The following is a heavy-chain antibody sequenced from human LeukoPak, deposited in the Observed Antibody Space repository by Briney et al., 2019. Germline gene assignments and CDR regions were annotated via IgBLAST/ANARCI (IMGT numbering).Heavy chain of an antibody. D-gene: IGHD2-15*01. Sequence: GASVKVSCKASGYTFTSYYMHWVRQASGQGLEWMGIINPDGGSTTFAQKFQGRVAMTRDTSTSTFYMELNSLRSEDTAVYYCARETVVVLDANYFDFWGQGTLVTVSS. CDR1: GYTFTSYY. V-gene: IGHV1-46*01. J-gene: IGHJ4*02. CDR3: ARETVVVLDANYFDF. CDR2: INPDGGST.